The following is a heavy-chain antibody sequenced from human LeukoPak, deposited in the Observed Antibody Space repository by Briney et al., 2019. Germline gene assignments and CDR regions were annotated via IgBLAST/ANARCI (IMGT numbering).Heavy chain of an antibody. CDR3: ARGLSLLGSEEGLPLGY. V-gene: IGHV1-2*02. CDR2: INPNSGGT. Sequence: VASVKVSCKASGYTFTGYYMHWVRQAPGQGLEWMGWINPNSGGTNYAQKFQGRVTMTRDTSISTAYMELSRLRSDDTAVYYCARGLSLLGSEEGLPLGYWGQGSLVTVSS. D-gene: IGHD2-21*01. CDR1: GYTFTGYY. J-gene: IGHJ4*02.